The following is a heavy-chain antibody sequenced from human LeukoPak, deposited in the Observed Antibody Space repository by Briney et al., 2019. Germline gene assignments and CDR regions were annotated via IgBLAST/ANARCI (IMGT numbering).Heavy chain of an antibody. CDR3: ARDLGYFDWSEGVFDY. J-gene: IGHJ4*02. D-gene: IGHD3-9*01. V-gene: IGHV3-23*01. CDR2: ISATGSTT. CDR1: GLTFSTYA. Sequence: GGSLRLSCTASGLTFSTYALSWVRQTPGKGLEWLSVISATGSTTYYADSVKGRFTISRDNAKNSLYLQMNSLRAEDTAVYYCARDLGYFDWSEGVFDYWGQGTLVTVSS.